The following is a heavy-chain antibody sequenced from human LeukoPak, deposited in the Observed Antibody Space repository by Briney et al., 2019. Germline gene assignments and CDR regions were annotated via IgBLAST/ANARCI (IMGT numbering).Heavy chain of an antibody. CDR3: AKDRSDNWNDVLGNWFDP. D-gene: IGHD1-20*01. V-gene: IGHV3-53*05. J-gene: IGHJ5*02. CDR2: VYSDGTT. Sequence: GGSLRLSCAASGFTVTSSYMNWVRQAPGKGLEWVSIVYSDGTTYYADSVKGRFTISRDNSKNTLYLQMNRLRAEDTALYYCAKDRSDNWNDVLGNWFDPWGQGTLVTVSS. CDR1: GFTVTSSY.